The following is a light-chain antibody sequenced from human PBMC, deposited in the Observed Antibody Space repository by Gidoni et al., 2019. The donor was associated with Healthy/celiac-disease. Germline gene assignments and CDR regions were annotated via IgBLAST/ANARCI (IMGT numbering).Light chain of an antibody. CDR3: MQALQAGLT. J-gene: IGKJ4*01. V-gene: IGKV2-28*01. Sequence: DIVMTQSPLSLPVTPGEPASISCRSSQSLLHSNGYNYLDWYLQKPGQAPQLLIYLGSYRASGVPDRFSGSGSGTDFTLKISRVEAEDVGVYYCMQALQAGLTFXGXTKVEIK. CDR1: QSLLHSNGYNY. CDR2: LGS.